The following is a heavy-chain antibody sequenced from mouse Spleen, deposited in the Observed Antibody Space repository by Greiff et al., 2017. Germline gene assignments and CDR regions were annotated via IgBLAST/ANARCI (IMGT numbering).Heavy chain of an antibody. CDR2: IDPENGDT. Sequence: VQLQQSGAELVRPGASVKLSCTASGFNIKDDYMHWVKQRPEQGLEWIGWIDPENGDTEYASKFQGKATITADTSSNTAYLQLSSLTSEDTAVYYCTTGDGYYNYFDYWGQGTTLTVSS. D-gene: IGHD2-3*01. CDR3: TTGDGYYNYFDY. CDR1: GFNIKDDY. J-gene: IGHJ2*01. V-gene: IGHV14-4*01.